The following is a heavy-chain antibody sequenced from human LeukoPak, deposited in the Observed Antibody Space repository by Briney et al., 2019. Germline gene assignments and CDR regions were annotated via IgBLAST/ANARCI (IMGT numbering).Heavy chain of an antibody. J-gene: IGHJ4*02. CDR1: GFTFSSYW. CDR3: ATGACCGY. CDR2: IKQDGSER. Sequence: GGSLRLSCAASGFTFSSYWMTWVRQAPGKGLEWVANIKQDGSERNYVDSVKGRFTISRDKAKNSLYLQMNTLRDEDTAVYYCATGACCGYWGQGTLVTVSS. V-gene: IGHV3-7*03. D-gene: IGHD2-21*01.